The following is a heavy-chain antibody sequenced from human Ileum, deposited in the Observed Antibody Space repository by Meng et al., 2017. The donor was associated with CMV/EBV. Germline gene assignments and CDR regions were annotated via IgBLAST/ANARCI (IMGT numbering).Heavy chain of an antibody. Sequence: QVHRQESGPGLVKPSATLSLTCSVSTDSISNYYWSWIRQAPGKRLEWIGNIHYSGTTNYSPSLNSRVTISLDTSKNQFSLNLRSVTAADTAVYYCAADIASVWMFFWGQGTLVTVSS. CDR2: IHYSGTT. J-gene: IGHJ4*02. V-gene: IGHV4-59*01. CDR1: TDSISNYY. D-gene: IGHD3-10*02. CDR3: AADIASVWMFF.